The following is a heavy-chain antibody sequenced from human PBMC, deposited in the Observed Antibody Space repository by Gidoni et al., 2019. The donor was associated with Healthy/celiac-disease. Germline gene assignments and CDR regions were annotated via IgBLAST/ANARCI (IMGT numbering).Heavy chain of an antibody. Sequence: EVQLVESGGGLVQPGGSLRLSCAASGFTFSSDWMSWVRQAPGKGLEWVANIKQDGSEKYYVDSVKGRFTISRDNAKNSLYLQMNSLRAEDTAVYYCARVNYDFWSGYYTHYYYYGMDVWGQGTTVTVSS. CDR1: GFTFSSDW. J-gene: IGHJ6*02. CDR3: ARVNYDFWSGYYTHYYYYGMDV. D-gene: IGHD3-3*01. CDR2: IKQDGSEK. V-gene: IGHV3-7*03.